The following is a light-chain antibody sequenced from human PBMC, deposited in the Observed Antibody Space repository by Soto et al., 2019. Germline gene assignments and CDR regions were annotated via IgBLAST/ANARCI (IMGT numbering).Light chain of an antibody. J-gene: IGKJ1*01. CDR2: GAS. CDR3: QQLTSYPRT. CDR1: QGISNY. Sequence: DIQLTQSPSFLSASVGDRVTITCRASQGISNYLAWYQQKSGKAPKLLIYGASTLQSGVPSRFIGGGSVTDFTLTISGLQPEDVATYYCQQLTSYPRTFGQGTKVEIK. V-gene: IGKV1-9*01.